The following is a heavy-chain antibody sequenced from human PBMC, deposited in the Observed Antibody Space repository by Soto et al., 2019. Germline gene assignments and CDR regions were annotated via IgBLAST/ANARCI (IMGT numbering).Heavy chain of an antibody. Sequence: QVQLVQSGAEVKKPGSSVKVSCKASGGTFSSYAISWVRQAPGQGLEWMGGIIPIFGTANYAQKFQGRVTSTADESTSTAYMELRSLRSEDTAVYYCARESGATYPRIMSGVYVWGQGTTVTVSS. CDR2: IIPIFGTA. CDR3: ARESGATYPRIMSGVYV. V-gene: IGHV1-69*01. CDR1: GGTFSSYA. J-gene: IGHJ6*02. D-gene: IGHD3-16*01.